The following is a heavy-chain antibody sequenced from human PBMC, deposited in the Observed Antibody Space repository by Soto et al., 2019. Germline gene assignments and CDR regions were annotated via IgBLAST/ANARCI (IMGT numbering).Heavy chain of an antibody. V-gene: IGHV6-1*01. J-gene: IGHJ6*02. CDR3: ARGKVWDDILTGYYPYYYYYGMDV. CDR1: GDSVSSNSAA. CDR2: TYYRSKWYN. D-gene: IGHD3-9*01. Sequence: QVQLQQSGPGLVKPSQTLSLTCAISGDSVSSNSAAWNWIRQSPSRGLEWLGRTYYRSKWYNDYAVSVKSRITINPDTSKNQVSLQLNSVTPEDTAVYYCARGKVWDDILTGYYPYYYYYGMDVWGQGTTVTVSS.